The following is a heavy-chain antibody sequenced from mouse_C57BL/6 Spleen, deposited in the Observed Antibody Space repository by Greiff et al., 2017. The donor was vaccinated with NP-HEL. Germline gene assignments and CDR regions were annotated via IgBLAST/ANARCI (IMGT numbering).Heavy chain of an antibody. J-gene: IGHJ1*03. D-gene: IGHD3-1*01. V-gene: IGHV1-53*01. CDR1: GYTFTSYW. Sequence: QVQLKESGTELVKPGASVKLSCKASGYTFTSYWMHWVKQRPGQGLEWIGNINPSNGGTNYNEKFKSKATLTVDKSSSTAYMQLSSLTSEDSAVYYCARAPPRTGWYFDVWGTGTTVTVSS. CDR3: ARAPPRTGWYFDV. CDR2: INPSNGGT.